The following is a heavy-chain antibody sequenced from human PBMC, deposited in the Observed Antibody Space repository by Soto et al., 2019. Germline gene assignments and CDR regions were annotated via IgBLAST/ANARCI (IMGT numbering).Heavy chain of an antibody. V-gene: IGHV4-39*01. CDR3: ARHPMYARYYFDY. CDR1: GGSISSSSYY. D-gene: IGHD3-10*02. J-gene: IGHJ4*02. CDR2: FYYSGST. Sequence: QLQLQESGPGLVKPSETLSLTCTVSGGSISSSSYYWGWIRQPPGKGLEWIGSFYYSGSTYYNPSHKSRVTISGDTSKNQFSLKVSFVTAADTAVYYCARHPMYARYYFDYWGQGTLVTVSS.